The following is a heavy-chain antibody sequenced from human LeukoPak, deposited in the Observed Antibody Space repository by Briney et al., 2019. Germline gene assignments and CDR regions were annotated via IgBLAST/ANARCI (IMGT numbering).Heavy chain of an antibody. CDR3: ARQRENWNYHH. Sequence: SETLPLTCTVSGGSISSSSYYWGWIRQPPGKGLEWIGSIYYSGSTYYNPSLKSRVTISVDTSKNQFSLKLSSVTAADTAVYYCARQRENWNYHHWGQGTLVTVSS. CDR2: IYYSGST. V-gene: IGHV4-39*01. CDR1: GGSISSSSYY. J-gene: IGHJ1*01. D-gene: IGHD1-1*01.